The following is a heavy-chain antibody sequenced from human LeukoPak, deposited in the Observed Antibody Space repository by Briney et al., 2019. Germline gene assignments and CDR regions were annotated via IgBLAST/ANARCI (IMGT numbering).Heavy chain of an antibody. CDR1: GFTFSSYG. V-gene: IGHV3-30*02. CDR2: IRYDGSNK. Sequence: GGSLRLSCAASGFTFSSYGMHWVRQAPGKGLEWVAFIRYDGSNKYYADSVKGRFTISRDNSKNTLYLQMNSLRAEDAAVYYCSMTTVIHAGDYYYYMDVWGKGTTVTVSS. D-gene: IGHD4-17*01. J-gene: IGHJ6*03. CDR3: SMTTVIHAGDYYYYMDV.